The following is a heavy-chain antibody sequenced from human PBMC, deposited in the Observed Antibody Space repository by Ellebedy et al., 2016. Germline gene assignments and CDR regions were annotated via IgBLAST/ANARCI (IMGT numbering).Heavy chain of an antibody. CDR1: GFIFSIYH. Sequence: GGSLRLSCAGSGFIFSIYHMNWVRRAPGKGLEWVSYISGGSVTKYYADSVKGRFTISRDNARNSLYLQMNSLRGEDTAVYYCARESGSSSGYLSHDVLDLWGQGTMVAVSS. D-gene: IGHD6-13*01. J-gene: IGHJ3*01. CDR3: ARESGSSSGYLSHDVLDL. V-gene: IGHV3-48*04. CDR2: ISGGSVTK.